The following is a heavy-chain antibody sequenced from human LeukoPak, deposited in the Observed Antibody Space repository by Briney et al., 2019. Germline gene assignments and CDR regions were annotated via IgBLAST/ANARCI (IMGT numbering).Heavy chain of an antibody. Sequence: ASVKVSCKASGYTFTNYLIHWVRQPPGQGLEWMGIIFPGGGGTIYARKFQGGLTMTSDTSTSTVYMELSSLTSEDTAVYYCAREPPNSYYFDHWGQGTLVTVSS. CDR3: AREPPNSYYFDH. CDR1: GYTFTNYL. V-gene: IGHV1-46*01. J-gene: IGHJ4*02. D-gene: IGHD1-7*01. CDR2: IFPGGGGT.